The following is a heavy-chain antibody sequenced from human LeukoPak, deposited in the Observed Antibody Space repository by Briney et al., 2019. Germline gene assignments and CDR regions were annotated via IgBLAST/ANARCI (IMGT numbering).Heavy chain of an antibody. CDR3: ARGPGHGHYFDY. V-gene: IGHV3-48*01. CDR2: ISSSSDTK. D-gene: IGHD4-17*01. CDR1: GFTFSTFP. J-gene: IGHJ4*02. Sequence: GGSLRLSCAASGFTFSTFPMNWVRQAPGKGLEWILYISSSSDTKYHSPSVSGRFTISRDNAKNSLDVQMNSLRAEDTAVYYCARGPGHGHYFDYWGQGTLLTVSS.